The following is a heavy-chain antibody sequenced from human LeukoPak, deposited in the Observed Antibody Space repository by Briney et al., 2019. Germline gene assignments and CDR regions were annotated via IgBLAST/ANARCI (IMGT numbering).Heavy chain of an antibody. D-gene: IGHD3-10*01. Sequence: GASVKVSCKASGGTFSSYAISWVRQAPGQGLEWMGGIIPIFGTANYAQKFQGRVTITADKSTSTAYMELSSLRSEDTAVYYCARGAGLWFGEFSYMDVWGKGTTVTISS. CDR1: GGTFSSYA. V-gene: IGHV1-69*06. CDR2: IIPIFGTA. CDR3: ARGAGLWFGEFSYMDV. J-gene: IGHJ6*03.